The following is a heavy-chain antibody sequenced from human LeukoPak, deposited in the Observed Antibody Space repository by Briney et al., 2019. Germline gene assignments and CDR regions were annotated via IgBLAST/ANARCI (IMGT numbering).Heavy chain of an antibody. V-gene: IGHV1-69*13. CDR2: IIPIFGTA. CDR3: ARGERSLEWLLSYDY. CDR1: GGTFISYA. Sequence: SVKVSCKASGGTFISYAISWVRQAPGQGLEWMGGIIPIFGTANYAQKFQGRVTITADESTSTAYMELSSLRSEDTAVYYCARGERSLEWLLSYDYWGQGTLVTVSS. J-gene: IGHJ4*02. D-gene: IGHD3-3*01.